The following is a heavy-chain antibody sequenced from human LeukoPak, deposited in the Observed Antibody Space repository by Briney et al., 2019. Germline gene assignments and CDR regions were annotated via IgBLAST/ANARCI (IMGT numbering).Heavy chain of an antibody. CDR2: ITDSGGDT. J-gene: IGHJ4*02. V-gene: IGHV3-23*01. CDR1: GFTFTKYA. Sequence: PGGSLRLSCAGAGFTFTKYAMSWVRQAPGKGLEWVSAITDSGGDTYHADSVKGRFTISRDNSKNTLYKQMNGLRVEDTAVYYCVKGSSSSRPYYFDYWGQGTLVTVSS. D-gene: IGHD6-6*01. CDR3: VKGSSSSRPYYFDY.